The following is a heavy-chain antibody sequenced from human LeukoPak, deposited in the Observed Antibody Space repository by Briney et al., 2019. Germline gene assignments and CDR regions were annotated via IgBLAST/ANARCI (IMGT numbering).Heavy chain of an antibody. CDR1: GFRFTSYW. CDR2: IGQDGSVK. J-gene: IGHJ4*02. Sequence: GGSLRLSCAASGFRFTSYWMSWVRQAPGKGGGWVGNIGQDGSVKNYADSVKGRFTISRDNAKNSVFLQMNSLRAEDTAFYYCGNQCSGGVCPENWGRGTLVTVSS. V-gene: IGHV3-7*01. CDR3: GNQCSGGVCPEN. D-gene: IGHD2-15*01.